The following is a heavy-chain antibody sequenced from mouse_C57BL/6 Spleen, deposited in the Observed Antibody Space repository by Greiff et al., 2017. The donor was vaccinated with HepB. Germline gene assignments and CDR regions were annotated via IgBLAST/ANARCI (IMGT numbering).Heavy chain of an antibody. J-gene: IGHJ4*01. CDR1: GFSLTSYG. Sequence: VQLQQSGPGLVAPSQSLSITCTVSGFSLTSYGVHWVRQPPGKGLEWLVVIWSDGSTTYNSALKSRLSISKDNPKSQVFLKMNSLQTDDTAMYYCARHAPYYYGSSPYAMDYWGQGTSVTVSS. D-gene: IGHD1-1*01. CDR3: ARHAPYYYGSSPYAMDY. CDR2: IWSDGST. V-gene: IGHV2-6-1*01.